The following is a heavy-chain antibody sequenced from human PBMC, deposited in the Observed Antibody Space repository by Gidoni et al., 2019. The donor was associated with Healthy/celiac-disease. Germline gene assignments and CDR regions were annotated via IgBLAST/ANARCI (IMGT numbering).Heavy chain of an antibody. Sequence: SSYGMHWVRQAPGKGLEWVAVISYDGSNKYYADSVKGRFTISRDNSKNTLYLQMNSLRAEDTAVYYCATDLDTMRYGAFDIWGQGTMVTVSS. J-gene: IGHJ3*02. CDR1: SSYG. V-gene: IGHV3-30*03. D-gene: IGHD3-10*01. CDR3: ATDLDTMRYGAFDI. CDR2: ISYDGSNK.